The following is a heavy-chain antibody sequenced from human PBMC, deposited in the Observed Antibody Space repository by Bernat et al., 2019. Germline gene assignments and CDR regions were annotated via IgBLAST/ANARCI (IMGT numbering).Heavy chain of an antibody. J-gene: IGHJ5*02. CDR3: AKDPSSCWVNWFDP. V-gene: IGHV6-1*01. D-gene: IGHD6-19*01. CDR1: GDSVSSNSSA. CDR2: TYYRSKWYN. Sequence: QVQLQQSGPGLVKPSQTLSLTCAISGDSVSSNSSAWNWIRQSPSRGLEWLGRTYYRSKWYNDYAVSVKSRITINQDTSKNQFSLQLTTVTPENAAAYYWAKDPSSCWVNWFDPWGKGALVTVSS.